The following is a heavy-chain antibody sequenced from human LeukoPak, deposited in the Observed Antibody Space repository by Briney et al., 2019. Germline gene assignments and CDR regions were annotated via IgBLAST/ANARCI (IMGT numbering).Heavy chain of an antibody. V-gene: IGHV1-3*01. J-gene: IGHJ3*02. CDR3: ARDRSSGWYGDAFDI. D-gene: IGHD6-19*01. Sequence: ASVKVSCKASGYTFTSYAMHWVRQAPGQRLEWMGWINAGNGNTKYSQKFQGRVTITRDTSASTAYMELSSLRSEDTAVYYCARDRSSGWYGDAFDIWGQGTMVTVSS. CDR2: INAGNGNT. CDR1: GYTFTSYA.